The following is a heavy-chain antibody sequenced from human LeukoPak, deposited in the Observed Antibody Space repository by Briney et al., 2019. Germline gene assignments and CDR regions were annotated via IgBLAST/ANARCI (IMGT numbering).Heavy chain of an antibody. Sequence: GGSLRLSCAASGFTFSSYWMSWVRQAPGKGLEWVANIKQDGSEKYYVDSAKGRFTISRDNAQNSLYLQMNSLRAEDSSVYYCARPTTVTTISADAFDIWGQGTMVTVSS. CDR1: GFTFSSYW. CDR3: ARPTTVTTISADAFDI. J-gene: IGHJ3*02. CDR2: IKQDGSEK. D-gene: IGHD4-17*01. V-gene: IGHV3-7*01.